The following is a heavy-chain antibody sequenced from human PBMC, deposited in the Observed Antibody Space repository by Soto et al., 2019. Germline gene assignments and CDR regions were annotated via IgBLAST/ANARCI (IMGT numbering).Heavy chain of an antibody. D-gene: IGHD6-13*01. V-gene: IGHV1-18*01. CDR1: GYTFTSYG. J-gene: IGHJ3*02. CDR2: ISAYNGNT. Sequence: GASVKVSCKASGYTFTSYGISWVRQAPGQGLEWMGWISAYNGNTNYAQKLQGRVTMTTDTSTSTAYMELRSLRSDDTAVYYCARGRGLASQQLVLDAFDISGQGTMVTVSS. CDR3: ARGRGLASQQLVLDAFDI.